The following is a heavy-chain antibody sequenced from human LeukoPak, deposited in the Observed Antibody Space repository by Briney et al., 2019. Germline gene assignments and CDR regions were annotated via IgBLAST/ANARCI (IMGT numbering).Heavy chain of an antibody. CDR2: IYYSGST. D-gene: IGHD3-22*01. V-gene: IGHV4-31*03. CDR3: ASSTSWDSSGYYSEAEYFQH. CDR1: GGSISSGGYY. J-gene: IGHJ1*01. Sequence: PSETLSLTCTVSGGSISSGGYYWSWIRQHPGMGLEWIGYIYYSGSTYYNPSLKSRVTISVDTSKNQFSLKLSSVTAADTAVYYCASSTSWDSSGYYSEAEYFQHWGQGTLVTVSS.